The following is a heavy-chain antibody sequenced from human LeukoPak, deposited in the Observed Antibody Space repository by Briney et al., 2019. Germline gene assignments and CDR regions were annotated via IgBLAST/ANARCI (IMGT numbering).Heavy chain of an antibody. Sequence: GESLKISCKGSGYSFTSYWIDWVRQMPGRGLEWMGIIYPGDSDTRYSPSFQGQVTISADKSISTAYLQWSSLKASDTAMYYCARQGGSSWTDFDYWGQGTLVTVSS. CDR1: GYSFTSYW. D-gene: IGHD6-13*01. V-gene: IGHV5-51*01. CDR2: IYPGDSDT. J-gene: IGHJ4*02. CDR3: ARQGGSSWTDFDY.